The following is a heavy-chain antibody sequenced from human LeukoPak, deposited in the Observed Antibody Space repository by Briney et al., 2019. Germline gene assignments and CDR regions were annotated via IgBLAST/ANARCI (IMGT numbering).Heavy chain of an antibody. J-gene: IGHJ3*02. D-gene: IGHD6-19*01. Sequence: PSGTLSLTCAVSGGSISSSNWWSWVRQPPGKGLKWIGEIYHSGSTNYNPSLKSRVTISVDTSKSQFSLKLTSVTAEDTAVYYCARDRLPEAGSRPDAFDIWGQGTMVTVSS. V-gene: IGHV4-4*02. CDR1: GGSISSSNW. CDR3: ARDRLPEAGSRPDAFDI. CDR2: IYHSGST.